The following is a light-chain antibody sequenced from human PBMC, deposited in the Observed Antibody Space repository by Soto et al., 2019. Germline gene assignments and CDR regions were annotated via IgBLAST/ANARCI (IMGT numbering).Light chain of an antibody. V-gene: IGLV2-23*01. CDR2: EGS. CDR3: CSYAGSSTFYV. J-gene: IGLJ1*01. Sequence: QSALTQPASVSGSPGQSITISCTGTSSDFGSYNLVSWYQQHPGKAPKLMIYEGSKRPSGVSNRFSGSKSGNTASLTIFGLQAEDEADYYCCSYAGSSTFYVFGTGTKVTVL. CDR1: SSDFGSYNL.